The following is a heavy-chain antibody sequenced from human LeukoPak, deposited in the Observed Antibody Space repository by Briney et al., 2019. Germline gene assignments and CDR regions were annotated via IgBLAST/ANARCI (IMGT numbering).Heavy chain of an antibody. Sequence: HPGESLRLSCAASGFTVSTNYMSWVRLAPGKGLEWVSLLHSDGNKYYAESVKGRFTISTDNSKNTLYLQMNSLRVEDTAVYCCAGRRKEAAAYDHWGQGTLVTVSS. CDR1: GFTVSTNY. CDR2: LHSDGNK. D-gene: IGHD6-13*01. V-gene: IGHV3-66*01. CDR3: AGRRKEAAAYDH. J-gene: IGHJ4*02.